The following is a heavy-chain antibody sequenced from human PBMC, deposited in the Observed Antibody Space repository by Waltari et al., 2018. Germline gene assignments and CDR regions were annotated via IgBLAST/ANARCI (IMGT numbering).Heavy chain of an antibody. Sequence: QVQLVQSGAEVKKPGSSVKVSCKASGGTFSSYAISWVRQAPGQGLVWMGGSIPIFGTANYAEKFQGRVTMTTDESTSTAYMELSSLRSEDTAVYYCTVGLGQDAFDIWGQGTMVTVSS. CDR3: TVGLGQDAFDI. D-gene: IGHD3-16*01. V-gene: IGHV1-69*05. CDR1: GGTFSSYA. CDR2: SIPIFGTA. J-gene: IGHJ3*02.